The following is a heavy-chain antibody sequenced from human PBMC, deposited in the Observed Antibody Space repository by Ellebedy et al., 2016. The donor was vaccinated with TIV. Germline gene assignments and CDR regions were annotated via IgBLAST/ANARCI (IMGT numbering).Heavy chain of an antibody. CDR3: ARASFYDVDLSGWYFDL. CDR2: LYNDDST. CDR1: KFTVSYNY. J-gene: IGHJ2*01. Sequence: GGSLRLSCAASKFTVSYNYMNWVRQAPGKGPEWVSGLYNDDSTEYADSVKGRFTISRDNSKNTLCLQMNSLRTEDTAVYYCARASFYDVDLSGWYFDLWGRGTLITVSS. V-gene: IGHV3-66*01. D-gene: IGHD3-10*02.